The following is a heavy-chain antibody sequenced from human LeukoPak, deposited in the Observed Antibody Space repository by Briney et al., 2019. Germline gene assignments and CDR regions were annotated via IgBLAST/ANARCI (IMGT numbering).Heavy chain of an antibody. V-gene: IGHV3-48*02. CDR2: ITASGTAM. CDR3: ASSGSYRFGY. J-gene: IGHJ4*02. D-gene: IGHD1-26*01. Sequence: GGSLRLSCAASGFTFSSYSMNWVRQAPGKGLEWVSHITASGTAMFYADSVKGRFTISRDNAKNSLYLQMNSLRDEDTAVYYCASSGSYRFGYWGQGTLVTVSS. CDR1: GFTFSSYS.